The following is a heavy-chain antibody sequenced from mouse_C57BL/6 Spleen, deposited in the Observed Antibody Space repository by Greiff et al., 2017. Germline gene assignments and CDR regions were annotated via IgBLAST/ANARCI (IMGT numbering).Heavy chain of an antibody. D-gene: IGHD2-4*01. CDR2: IYPGSGST. Sequence: VQLQQPGAELVKPGASVKMSCKASGYTFTSYWITWVKQRPGQGLEWIGDIYPGSGSTNYNEKFKSKATLTVDTSSSTAYMQLSSLTSEDSAVYYCARDPLDYYYAMEYWGQGTSDTVS. V-gene: IGHV1-55*01. J-gene: IGHJ4*01. CDR1: GYTFTSYW. CDR3: ARDPLDYYYAMEY.